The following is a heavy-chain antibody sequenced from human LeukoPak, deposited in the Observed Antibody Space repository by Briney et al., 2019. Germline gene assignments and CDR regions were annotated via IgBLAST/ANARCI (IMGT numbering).Heavy chain of an antibody. CDR1: GGSISSYY. Sequence: SDTLSLTCTVSGGSISSYYWSWIRQPAGKGLGWIGRIYPSGSTNYNPSLKSRVTMSVDTSKNQFSLKLSSVTAADTPVYYCAADGGDSSGYYYVSNYWGQGTLVTVSS. D-gene: IGHD3-22*01. V-gene: IGHV4-4*07. CDR2: IYPSGST. CDR3: AADGGDSSGYYYVSNY. J-gene: IGHJ4*02.